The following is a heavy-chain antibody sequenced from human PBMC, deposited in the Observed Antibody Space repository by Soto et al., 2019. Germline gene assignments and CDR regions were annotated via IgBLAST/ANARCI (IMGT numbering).Heavy chain of an antibody. CDR1: GYTFTTHS. CDR2: ISAYNGDT. J-gene: IGHJ5*02. D-gene: IGHD1-26*01. Sequence: GASVKVSCKASGYTFTTHSINWVRQAPGQGLEWMGWISAYNGDTDYAQNFQGRVTMTTDTSTSTAYMELRSLRSDDTAIYYCASKATRIKREAHKCFDPWGQGTLVTVSS. CDR3: ASKATRIKREAHKCFDP. V-gene: IGHV1-18*01.